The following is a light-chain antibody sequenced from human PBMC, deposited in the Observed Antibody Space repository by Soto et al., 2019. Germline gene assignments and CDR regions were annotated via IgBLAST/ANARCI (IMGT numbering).Light chain of an antibody. V-gene: IGKV3-11*01. CDR1: QSVSSY. Sequence: EIVLTQSPATLSLSPGERATLSCRASQSVSSYLAWYQQKPGQAPRLLSYDASNRATGIPARFSGSGSGTDFTLTISSLEPEEFAVYYCQQRSNWPPYTFGKGTKLEIK. CDR2: DAS. CDR3: QQRSNWPPYT. J-gene: IGKJ2*01.